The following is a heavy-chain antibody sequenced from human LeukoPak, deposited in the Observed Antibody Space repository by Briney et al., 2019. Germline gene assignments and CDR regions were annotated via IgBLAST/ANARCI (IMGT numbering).Heavy chain of an antibody. CDR3: ATGSASYYGIDY. J-gene: IGHJ4*02. Sequence: KSGGPLRLSCAASGFIFSNAWMSWVRQAPGKGLEWVGRIKAKTDGGTINYAAPVKGRFTISRDDSKDTLYLQMNSLKIEDSAVYYCATGSASYYGIDYWGQGTLVTVSS. CDR1: GFIFSNAW. CDR2: IKAKTDGGTI. V-gene: IGHV3-15*01. D-gene: IGHD1-26*01.